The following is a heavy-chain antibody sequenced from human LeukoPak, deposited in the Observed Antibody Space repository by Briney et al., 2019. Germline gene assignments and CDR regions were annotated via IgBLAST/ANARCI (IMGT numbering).Heavy chain of an antibody. V-gene: IGHV4-34*01. CDR2: INHSGST. Sequence: TSETLSLTCAVYGGSFSGYYWSWIRQPPGKGLEWIGEINHSGSTNYNPSLKSRVTISVDTSKNQFSLKLSSVTAADTAVYYGARLDGYSSSSGGGGYWGQGTLVTVSS. CDR3: ARLDGYSSSSGGGGY. CDR1: GGSFSGYY. J-gene: IGHJ4*02. D-gene: IGHD6-13*01.